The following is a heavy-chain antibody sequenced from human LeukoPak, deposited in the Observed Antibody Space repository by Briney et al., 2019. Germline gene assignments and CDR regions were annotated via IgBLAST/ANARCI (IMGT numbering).Heavy chain of an antibody. Sequence: GASVKVSCKASGGTFSSYAISWVRQAPGQGLEWMGRIIPILGIANYAQKFQGRVTITADKSTSTAYVELSSLRSEDTAVYYCARDGTYYYGSGSYFDYWGQGTLVTVSS. CDR3: ARDGTYYYGSGSYFDY. CDR1: GGTFSSYA. V-gene: IGHV1-69*04. CDR2: IIPILGIA. D-gene: IGHD3-10*01. J-gene: IGHJ4*02.